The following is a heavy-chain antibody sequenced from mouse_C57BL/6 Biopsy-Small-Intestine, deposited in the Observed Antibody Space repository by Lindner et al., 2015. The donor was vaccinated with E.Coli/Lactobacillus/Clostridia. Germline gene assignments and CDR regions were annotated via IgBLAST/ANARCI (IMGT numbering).Heavy chain of an antibody. V-gene: IGHV1-42*01. CDR2: INPSTGGT. J-gene: IGHJ1*03. Sequence: VQLQESGPELVKPGASVKISCKASGYSFTGYYMNWVKQSPEKSLEWIGEINPSTGGTTYNQKFKAKATLTVDKSSSTAYMQLKSLTSEDSAVYYCARFPEGYFDVWGTGTTVTVSS. CDR1: GYSFTGYY. CDR3: ARFPEGYFDV.